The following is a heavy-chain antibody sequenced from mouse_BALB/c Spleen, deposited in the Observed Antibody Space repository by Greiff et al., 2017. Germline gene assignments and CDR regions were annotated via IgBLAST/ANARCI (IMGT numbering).Heavy chain of an antibody. J-gene: IGHJ4*01. V-gene: IGHV1-55*01. CDR3: ATYYDYCYYAMDY. CDR1: GYNFTSYW. D-gene: IGHD2-4*01. CDR2: IYPGSGST. Sequence: VQLQQPGAELVKPGTSVKLSCKASGYNFTSYWINWVKLRPGQGLEWIGDIYPGSGSTNYNEKFKSKATLTVDTSSSTAYMQLSSLASEDSALYDCATYYDYCYYAMDYWGQGTSVTVSS.